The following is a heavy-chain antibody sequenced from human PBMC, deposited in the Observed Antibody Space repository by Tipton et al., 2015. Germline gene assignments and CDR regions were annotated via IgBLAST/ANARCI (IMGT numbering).Heavy chain of an antibody. V-gene: IGHV4-59*04. J-gene: IGHJ4*02. D-gene: IGHD3-9*01. CDR1: GGSISSYY. Sequence: TLSLTCTVSGGSISSYYWGWIRQPPGKGLEWIGSISHSGNTYYNPSLKSRVTMSRDTSKNQFSLKLTSVTAADTAVYYCACHDYDLLTRDYQTVDYWGQGTVVTVSS. CDR2: ISHSGNT. CDR3: ACHDYDLLTRDYQTVDY.